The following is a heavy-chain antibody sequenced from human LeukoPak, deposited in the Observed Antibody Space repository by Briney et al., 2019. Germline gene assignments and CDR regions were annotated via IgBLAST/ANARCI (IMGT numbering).Heavy chain of an antibody. CDR1: GYTFTSYG. Sequence: ASVKVSCKASGYTFTSYGVSWVRQAPGQGLEWMGWISAYNGNTNYAQKLQGRVTMATDTSTSTAYMELRSLRSDDTAVYYCARARITMVQGVWGQGTLVTVSS. CDR2: ISAYNGNT. CDR3: ARARITMVQGV. V-gene: IGHV1-18*01. D-gene: IGHD3-10*01. J-gene: IGHJ4*02.